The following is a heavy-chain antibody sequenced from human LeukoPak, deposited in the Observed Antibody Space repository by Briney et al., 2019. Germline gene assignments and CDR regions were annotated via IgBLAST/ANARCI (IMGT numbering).Heavy chain of an antibody. CDR3: GRLFDS. J-gene: IGHJ4*02. CDR2: INYSGTT. V-gene: IGHV4-39*01. CDR1: GGAIISDNFY. Sequence: PSETLSLTCTVSGGAIISDNFYWGWVRQPPGKGLEWVGSINYSGTTYYNPSLRSRLSISVDTSRTQFFLRLNSVTAADTAVYYCGRLFDSWGQGIPVTVSS.